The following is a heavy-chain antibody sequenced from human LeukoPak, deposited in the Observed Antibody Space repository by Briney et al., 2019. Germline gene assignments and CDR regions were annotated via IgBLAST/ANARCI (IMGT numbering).Heavy chain of an antibody. D-gene: IGHD3-10*01. CDR1: GFTFSSYG. V-gene: IGHV3-30*19. CDR2: ISYDGSSE. Sequence: GGSLRLSCVGSGFTFSSYGIHWVRQLPGKGPEWVAIISYDGSSEFYADSVKGRFKISRDNSKNTVNLQMNSLGVEDTAVYYCAKGLGPLVRGVVPRPYYMDVWGRGTTVTVSS. J-gene: IGHJ6*03. CDR3: AKGLGPLVRGVVPRPYYMDV.